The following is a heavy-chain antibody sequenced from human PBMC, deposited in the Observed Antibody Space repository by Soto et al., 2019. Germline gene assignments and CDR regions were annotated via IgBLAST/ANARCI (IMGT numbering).Heavy chain of an antibody. CDR1: GGSISGINW. J-gene: IGHJ6*02. D-gene: IGHD3-10*01. V-gene: IGHV4-4*02. CDR2: IYHSGST. CDR3: ARFGGGMDV. Sequence: QVQLQESGPGLVKPSGTLSLTCAVSGGSISGINWWYWVRQPPGKGLEWIGEIYHSGSTHYNQSLQSRVTMSVEKYKNRFSLTLSSVTDADPAVYYCARFGGGMDVWGQGTTVTVSS.